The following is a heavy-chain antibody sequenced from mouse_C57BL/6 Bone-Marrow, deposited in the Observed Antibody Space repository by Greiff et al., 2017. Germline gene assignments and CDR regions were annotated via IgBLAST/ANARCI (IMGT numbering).Heavy chain of an antibody. V-gene: IGHV5-16*01. J-gene: IGHJ4*01. D-gene: IGHD2-5*01. Sequence: EVQLVESEGGLVQPGSSMKLSCTASGFTFSDYYMAWVRQVPEKGLEWVANINYDGSSTYYLDSLKSRFIISRDNAKNILYLQMSSLKSEDTATYYCARESNPYAMDYWGQGTSVTVSS. CDR3: ARESNPYAMDY. CDR2: INYDGSST. CDR1: GFTFSDYY.